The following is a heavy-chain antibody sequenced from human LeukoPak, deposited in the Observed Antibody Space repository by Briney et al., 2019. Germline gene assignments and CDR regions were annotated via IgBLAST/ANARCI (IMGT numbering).Heavy chain of an antibody. CDR2: INPDSGDT. V-gene: IGHV1-2*02. CDR1: GYSLVDYH. D-gene: IGHD2-21*01. CDR3: ARDVEAAILRAFDV. J-gene: IGHJ3*01. Sequence: GASVKVSCKPSGYSLVDYHIVWVRQAPGQGLEFVGWINPDSGDTKYAQKFQGRVTMTRDPSISTAYMELTRLRYDDTAVYHCARDVEAAILRAFDVWGQGTMVTVSS.